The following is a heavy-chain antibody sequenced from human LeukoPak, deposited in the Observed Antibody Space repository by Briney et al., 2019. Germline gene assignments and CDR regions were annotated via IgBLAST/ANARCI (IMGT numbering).Heavy chain of an antibody. CDR3: ATGGVHYYDSSAYY. J-gene: IGHJ4*02. CDR1: GFTLSRSS. D-gene: IGHD3-22*01. V-gene: IGHV3-21*01. CDR2: ITTSISYI. Sequence: RGSLRLSCAASGFTLSRSSMNWVRQAPGKGLEWVSSITTSISYIYYADSVKGRFTISRDNAKNSLYLQMDSLRGEDTAVYYCATGGVHYYDSSAYYWGQGTLGTVSS.